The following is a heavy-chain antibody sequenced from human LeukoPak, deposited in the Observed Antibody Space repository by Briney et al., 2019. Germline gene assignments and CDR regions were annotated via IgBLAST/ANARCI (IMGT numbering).Heavy chain of an antibody. CDR2: ISSSSSYI. D-gene: IGHD6-6*01. CDR1: GFTFSTYA. V-gene: IGHV3-21*01. J-gene: IGHJ4*02. Sequence: GGSLRLSCAASGFTFSTYAVNWVRQAPGKGLEWVSSISSSSSYIYYADSVKGRFTISRDNAKNSLYLQMNSLRAEDTAVYYCARVDYSSSSFYFDYWGQGTLVTVSS. CDR3: ARVDYSSSSFYFDY.